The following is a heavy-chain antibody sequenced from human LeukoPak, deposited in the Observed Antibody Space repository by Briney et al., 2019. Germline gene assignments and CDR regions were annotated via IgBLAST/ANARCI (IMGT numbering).Heavy chain of an antibody. J-gene: IGHJ4*02. CDR2: IDSSGGYM. CDR1: DFSFITYA. CDR3: LRGDRRDY. Sequence: TGGSLRLSCAASDFSFITYAMSWVRQAPGKGLEWVSSIDSSGGYMFYADSVKGRFIISRDNAKDSLYLQMNSLRVEDTAVYYCLRGDRRDYWGQGTLVTVSS. V-gene: IGHV3-21*06.